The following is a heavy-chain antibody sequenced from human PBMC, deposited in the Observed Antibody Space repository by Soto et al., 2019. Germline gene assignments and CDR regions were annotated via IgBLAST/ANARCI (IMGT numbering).Heavy chain of an antibody. V-gene: IGHV3-30-3*01. D-gene: IGHD6-6*01. Sequence: GGSLRLSCAASGFTFSSYAMHWVRQAPGKGLEWVAVISYDGSNKYYADSVKGRFTISRDNSKNTLYLQMNSLRAEDTAVYYCARDYIAARGYYYYGMDVWGQGTTVTVSS. CDR1: GFTFSSYA. J-gene: IGHJ6*02. CDR2: ISYDGSNK. CDR3: ARDYIAARGYYYYGMDV.